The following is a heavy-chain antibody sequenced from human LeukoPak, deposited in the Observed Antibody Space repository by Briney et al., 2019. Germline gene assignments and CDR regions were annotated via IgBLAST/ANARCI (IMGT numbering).Heavy chain of an antibody. D-gene: IGHD3-22*01. Sequence: GGSLRLSCAASGFTFDDYAMHWVRQAPGKGLEWVSYISSSGSSIYYADSVKGRFTISRDNAKNSLYLQMNSLRAEDTAVYYCAKEESSGYYYNYFDYWGQGTLVTVSS. V-gene: IGHV3-11*01. J-gene: IGHJ4*02. CDR3: AKEESSGYYYNYFDY. CDR2: ISSSGSSI. CDR1: GFTFDDYA.